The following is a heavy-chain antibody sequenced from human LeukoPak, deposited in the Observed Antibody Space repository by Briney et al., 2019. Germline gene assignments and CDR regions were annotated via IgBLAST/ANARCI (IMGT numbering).Heavy chain of an antibody. CDR1: GGSFSGYY. Sequence: PSETLSLTCAVYGGSFSGYYWSWIRQPPGKGLEWIGEINHSGSTNYNPSLKSRVTISVDTSKNQFSLKLSSVTAADTAVYYCARHSPGGPGYWGQGTLVTVSS. D-gene: IGHD1-14*01. CDR2: INHSGST. V-gene: IGHV4-34*01. J-gene: IGHJ4*02. CDR3: ARHSPGGPGY.